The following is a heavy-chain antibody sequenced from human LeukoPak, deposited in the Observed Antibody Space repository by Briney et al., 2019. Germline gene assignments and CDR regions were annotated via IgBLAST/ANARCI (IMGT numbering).Heavy chain of an antibody. V-gene: IGHV4-59*01. D-gene: IGHD5-24*01. CDR1: GGSINSYY. Sequence: SETLSLTCTVSGGSINSYYLSWIRQPPGKGLEWIGHMYYSGGTNYNPSLKSRVTISVDTSKNQFSLKLSSVTAADTAVYYCTRRCKDAYTLYCFDYWGQGTLVTVSS. CDR3: TRRCKDAYTLYCFDY. J-gene: IGHJ4*02. CDR2: MYYSGGT.